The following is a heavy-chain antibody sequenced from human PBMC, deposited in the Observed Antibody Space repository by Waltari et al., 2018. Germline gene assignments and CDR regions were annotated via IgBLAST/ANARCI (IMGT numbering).Heavy chain of an antibody. V-gene: IGHV3-9*03. Sequence: EVQLVESGGGLVQPGRSPRLSCAASGFTFDDYAMHWVRQAPGKGLEWVSGISWNSGSIGYADSVKGRFTISRDNAKNSLYLQMNSLRAEDMALYYCAKGQYSGSYSDAFDIWGQGTMVTVSS. CDR2: ISWNSGSI. CDR3: AKGQYSGSYSDAFDI. D-gene: IGHD1-26*01. CDR1: GFTFDDYA. J-gene: IGHJ3*02.